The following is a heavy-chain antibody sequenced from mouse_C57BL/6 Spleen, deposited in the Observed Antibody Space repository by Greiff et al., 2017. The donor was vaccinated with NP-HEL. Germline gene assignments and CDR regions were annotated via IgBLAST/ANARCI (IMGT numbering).Heavy chain of an antibody. CDR2: IYPGDGDT. V-gene: IGHV1-82*01. CDR3: ARDSSGAHYLDY. CDR1: GYAFSSSW. J-gene: IGHJ2*01. Sequence: QVQLKQSGPELVKPGASVKISCKASGYAFSSSWMNWVKQRPGKGLEWIGRIYPGDGDTNYNGKFKGKVTLTADKSSSTAYMQLSSLTSEDSAVYFCARDSSGAHYLDYGGQGTTLTVSS. D-gene: IGHD3-2*02.